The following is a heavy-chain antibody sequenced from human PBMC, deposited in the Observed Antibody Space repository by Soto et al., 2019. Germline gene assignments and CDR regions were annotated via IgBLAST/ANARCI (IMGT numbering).Heavy chain of an antibody. CDR2: IYQSGVT. V-gene: IGHV4-30-2*01. D-gene: IGHD6-19*01. Sequence: SETLSLTCNMSGDSYSISTYSWSWIRQPPGKALQWIGFIYQSGVTSYNPSLASRVSISLDRSNNQCSLKLKSVTAADTAVYFCAGMPYTSGLRFDPWGPGALVTVPS. CDR1: GDSYSISTYS. J-gene: IGHJ5*02. CDR3: AGMPYTSGLRFDP.